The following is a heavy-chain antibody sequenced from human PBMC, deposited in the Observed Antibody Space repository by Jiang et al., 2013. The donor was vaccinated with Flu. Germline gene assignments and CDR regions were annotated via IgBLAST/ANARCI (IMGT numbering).Heavy chain of an antibody. CDR2: IYYSGST. Sequence: GGSIRSSSYYWGWIRQPPGKGLEWIGSIYYSGSTYYNPSLKSRVTISVDTSKNQFSLKLSSVTAADTAVYFCARQSGSPAEFDYWGQGTLVTVSS. CDR1: GGSIRSSSYY. D-gene: IGHD1-26*01. J-gene: IGHJ4*02. V-gene: IGHV4-39*01. CDR3: ARQSGSPAEFDY.